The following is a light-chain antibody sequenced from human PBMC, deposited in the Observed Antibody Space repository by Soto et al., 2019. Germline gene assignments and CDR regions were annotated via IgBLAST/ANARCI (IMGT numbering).Light chain of an antibody. CDR2: RAA. Sequence: EIVLTQSPGTLSLSPGERATLSCRASQSVSSNSLAWYQQKPGQAPGLLIYRAANRATGIPDRFSGSGCGTDFTLTIRRLEPEDFAVYYCQQDGTTWTFGQGTKVEFK. V-gene: IGKV3-20*01. CDR3: QQDGTTWT. J-gene: IGKJ1*01. CDR1: QSVSSNS.